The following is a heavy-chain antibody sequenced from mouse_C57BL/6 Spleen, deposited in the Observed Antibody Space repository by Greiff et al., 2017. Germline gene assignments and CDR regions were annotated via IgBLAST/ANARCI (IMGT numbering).Heavy chain of an antibody. CDR3: ARRGTSGGFAY. J-gene: IGHJ3*01. V-gene: IGHV1-53*01. CDR1: GYTFTSYW. CDR2: INPSNGGT. D-gene: IGHD3-3*01. Sequence: QVQLQQPGAELVKPGASVKLSCKASGYTFTSYWMHWVKQRPGQGLEWIGNINPSNGGTNYTEKFKSKATLTVNKSSSTAYMPLSSLTSEDSAVYYCARRGTSGGFAYWGQGTLVTVSA.